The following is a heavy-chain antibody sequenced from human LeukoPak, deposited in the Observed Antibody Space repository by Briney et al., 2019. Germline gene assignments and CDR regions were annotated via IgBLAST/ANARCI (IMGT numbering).Heavy chain of an antibody. CDR1: GFTFSSYA. CDR3: AKAPSGSGRNLDY. CDR2: ISGSGGST. V-gene: IGHV3-23*01. Sequence: GGTLRLSCAASGFTFSSYAMSWVRQAPGKGLEWVSAISGSGGSTYYADSVKGRFTISRDNSKNTLYLQMNSLRAEDTAVYYCAKAPSGSGRNLDYWGQGTLVTVSS. D-gene: IGHD3-10*01. J-gene: IGHJ4*02.